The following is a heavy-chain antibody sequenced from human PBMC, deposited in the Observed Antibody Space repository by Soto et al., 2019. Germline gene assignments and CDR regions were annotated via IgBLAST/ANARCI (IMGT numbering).Heavy chain of an antibody. Sequence: QVQLVESGGGVVQPGRSPRLSCAASGFTFSSYAMHWVRQAPGKGLEWVAVISYDGSNKYYADSVKGRFTISRDNSKNTLYLQMNSLRAEDTAVYYCARVMCCYYYYGMDVWGQGTTVTVSS. J-gene: IGHJ6*02. CDR3: ARVMCCYYYYGMDV. CDR1: GFTFSSYA. CDR2: ISYDGSNK. D-gene: IGHD3-10*02. V-gene: IGHV3-30-3*01.